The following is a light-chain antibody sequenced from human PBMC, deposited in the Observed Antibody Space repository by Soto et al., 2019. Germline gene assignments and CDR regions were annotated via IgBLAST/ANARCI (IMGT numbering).Light chain of an antibody. J-gene: IGKJ1*01. V-gene: IGKV1-39*01. CDR3: QQSYSDTWT. CDR1: QRISNN. Sequence: DIPLTQSPSSLSASVGDRVSITCRASQRISNNLKWYQQRPGKAPKLLIYAASSLQGGVPSRFSGSGSGTDFTLTISSLQPEDFATYYCQQSYSDTWTFGPGTKVEIK. CDR2: AAS.